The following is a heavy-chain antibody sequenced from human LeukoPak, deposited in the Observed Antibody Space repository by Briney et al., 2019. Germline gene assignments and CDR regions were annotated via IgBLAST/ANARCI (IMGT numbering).Heavy chain of an antibody. Sequence: GRSLRLPCEVSGITFSNYAMSWVRQAPGKGLEWVSGIGGSGGTAFYADSVKGRFTTSRDNSKNTLYLQMNSLRAEDTAVYYCAREPTYYDFWSGYYRASYMDVWGKGTTVTVSS. D-gene: IGHD3-3*01. CDR2: IGGSGGTA. CDR3: AREPTYYDFWSGYYRASYMDV. CDR1: GITFSNYA. V-gene: IGHV3-23*01. J-gene: IGHJ6*03.